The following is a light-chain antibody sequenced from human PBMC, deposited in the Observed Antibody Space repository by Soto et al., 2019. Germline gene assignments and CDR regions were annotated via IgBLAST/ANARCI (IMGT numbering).Light chain of an antibody. J-gene: IGKJ4*01. CDR2: AAS. CDR3: QQLNTYPVT. Sequence: IQLTQSPSSLSASVGDSVTITCRASQGVSRYLSWYQQKPGRAPILLISAASTLQSGVPARFIGSGSGTHFTLSITSLQPEDFATYYCQQLNTYPVTFGGGTKVEIK. V-gene: IGKV1-9*01. CDR1: QGVSRY.